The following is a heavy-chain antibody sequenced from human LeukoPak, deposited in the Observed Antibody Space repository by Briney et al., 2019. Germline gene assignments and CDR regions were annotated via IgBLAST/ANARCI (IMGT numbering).Heavy chain of an antibody. CDR2: IGTYNNNT. Sequence: ASVKVSCKASGGTFSSYAISWVRQAPGQGLEWMGWIGTYNNNTNYAQKLQGRVTMTTDTSSSTVYMELRSLRSDDTAVYYCARDQYNWSPDYWGQGTLVIVSS. CDR3: ARDQYNWSPDY. V-gene: IGHV1-18*01. CDR1: GGTFSSYA. J-gene: IGHJ4*02. D-gene: IGHD1-20*01.